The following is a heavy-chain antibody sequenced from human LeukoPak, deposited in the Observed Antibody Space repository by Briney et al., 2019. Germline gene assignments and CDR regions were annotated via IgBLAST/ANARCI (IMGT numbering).Heavy chain of an antibody. D-gene: IGHD1-14*01. Sequence: SETLSLTCAVYGGSSSGYYWSWIRQPPGKGLEWIGEINHSGSTNYNPSLKSRVTISVDTSKNQFSLKLSSVTAADTAVYYCARHPYRYAFDIWGQGTMVTVSS. CDR3: ARHPYRYAFDI. CDR2: INHSGST. V-gene: IGHV4-34*01. J-gene: IGHJ3*02. CDR1: GGSSSGYY.